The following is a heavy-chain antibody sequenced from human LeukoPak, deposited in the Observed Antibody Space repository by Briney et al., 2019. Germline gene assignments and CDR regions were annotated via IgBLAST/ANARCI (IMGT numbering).Heavy chain of an antibody. D-gene: IGHD5-18*01. CDR3: ARVQARGYSYGPLFDY. CDR2: IYYSGST. J-gene: IGHJ4*02. Sequence: SETLSLTCTVSGGSVSSSSYYWSWIRQPPGKGLEWIGYIYYSGSTNYNPSLKSRVTISVDTSKNQFSLKLSSVTAADTAVYYCARVQARGYSYGPLFDYWGQGTLVTVSS. CDR1: GGSVSSSSYY. V-gene: IGHV4-61*01.